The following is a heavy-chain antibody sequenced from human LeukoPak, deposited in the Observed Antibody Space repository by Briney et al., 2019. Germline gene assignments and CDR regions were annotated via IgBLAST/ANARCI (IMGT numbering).Heavy chain of an antibody. D-gene: IGHD6-19*01. CDR1: GGTFSSYA. V-gene: IGHV1-69*04. CDR2: VIPILGIA. Sequence: GASVKVSCKASGGTFSSYAISWVRQAPGQGLEWMGRVIPILGIANYAQKFQGRVTITADKSTSTAYMELSSLRSEDTAVYYCARDRAVAGTLDYWGQGTLVTVSS. CDR3: ARDRAVAGTLDY. J-gene: IGHJ4*02.